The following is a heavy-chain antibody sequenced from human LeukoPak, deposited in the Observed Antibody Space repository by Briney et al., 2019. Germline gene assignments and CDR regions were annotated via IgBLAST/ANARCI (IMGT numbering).Heavy chain of an antibody. J-gene: IGHJ6*02. CDR3: ARCTNMVSACYYGMDV. CDR1: GGSISSYY. Sequence: PSQTLSLTCTVSGGSISSYYWSWIRQPPGKGLEWIGYIYYSGSTNYNPSLKSRVTISVDTSKNQFSLKLSSVTAADTAVYYCARCTNMVSACYYGMDVWGQGTTVTVSS. V-gene: IGHV4-59*08. D-gene: IGHD3-10*01. CDR2: IYYSGST.